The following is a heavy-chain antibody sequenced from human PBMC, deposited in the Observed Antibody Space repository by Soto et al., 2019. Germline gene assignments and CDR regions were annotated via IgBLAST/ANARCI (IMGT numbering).Heavy chain of an antibody. CDR2: GSSSGST. CDR1: SGSISTYY. J-gene: IGHJ4*02. V-gene: IGHV4-59*01. CDR3: ARSMSAAPYYFDY. D-gene: IGHD6-13*01. Sequence: QMQESGPGLVKPSETLSLTCTVSSGSISTYYWTWIRQPPGKGLEWIGYGSSSGSTKYNPSLKSRLTISVDTSKNQFSLWLTSVTTADTAIYYCARSMSAAPYYFDYWGRGTLVTVST.